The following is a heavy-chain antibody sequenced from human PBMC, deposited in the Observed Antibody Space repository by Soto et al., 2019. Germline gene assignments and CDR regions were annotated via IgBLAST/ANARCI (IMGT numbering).Heavy chain of an antibody. CDR3: ARGERGGPAACRYYYYYAMDV. V-gene: IGHV1-69*01. CDR1: GGIFSSYG. CDR2: IIPIFGTP. J-gene: IGHJ6*01. Sequence: QVQLVQSGAEVKKPGSSVKVSCKASGGIFSSYGISWVRQAPGQGLEWMGGIIPIFGTPNYGQKFQGRVTITTDETTITAYMELNSLRSEDTTVYYCARGERGGPAACRYYYYYAMDVLGQGTTVTVSA. D-gene: IGHD2-2*01.